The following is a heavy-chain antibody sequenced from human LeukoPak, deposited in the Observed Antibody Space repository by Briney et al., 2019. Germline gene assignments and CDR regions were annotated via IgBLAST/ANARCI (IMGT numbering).Heavy chain of an antibody. CDR3: AKSGSSPPYYYYGMDV. CDR1: GFSFSSYG. V-gene: IGHV3-30*18. J-gene: IGHJ6*02. CDR2: ISFDGSNE. Sequence: HPGRSLRLSCAASGFSFSSYGMHWVRQAPGKGLEWVAVISFDGSNEYYADSVKGRFTISRDNSKNSLYLHMNSLRAEDTAAYYCAKSGSSPPYYYYGMDVWGQGTTVTVSS. D-gene: IGHD6-13*01.